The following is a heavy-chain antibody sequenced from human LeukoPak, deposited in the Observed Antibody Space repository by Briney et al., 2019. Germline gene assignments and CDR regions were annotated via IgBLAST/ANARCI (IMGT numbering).Heavy chain of an antibody. CDR2: FYDSGTT. J-gene: IGHJ4*02. D-gene: IGHD3-10*01. CDR3: ARHVGNSGSGSYLTYFDY. CDR1: GXSISSYY. V-gene: IGHV4-59*08. Sequence: PSETLSLTCTVSGXSISSYYWHWIRQPPGKGLEWIGCFYDSGTTNYNPSLKSRVTISGDTSKNQFSLKLSSVTAADTAVYYCARHVGNSGSGSYLTYFDYWGQGTLVTVSS.